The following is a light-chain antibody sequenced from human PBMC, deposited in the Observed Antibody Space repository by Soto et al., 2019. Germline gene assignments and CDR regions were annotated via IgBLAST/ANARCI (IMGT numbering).Light chain of an antibody. CDR2: GGS. CDR1: QSVTSSH. V-gene: IGKV3-20*01. CDR3: QKYVTSSAYT. Sequence: EIVLTQSPGTLSLSLGERATLSCRASQSVTSSHLAWYQQKPGQAPRLLIYGGSSRATGIPDKFSGSGSGTAFTLAISRLEPGDFAVYFCHCQKYVTSSAYTFGQGTKLEFK. J-gene: IGKJ2*01.